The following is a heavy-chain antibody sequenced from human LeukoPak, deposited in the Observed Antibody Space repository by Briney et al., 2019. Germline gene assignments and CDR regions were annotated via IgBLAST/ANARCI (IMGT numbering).Heavy chain of an antibody. J-gene: IGHJ2*01. CDR1: GFTFSSYS. V-gene: IGHV3-21*01. D-gene: IGHD4-17*01. CDR3: ARHYGDYGHFDL. CDR2: TSSSSSYI. Sequence: GGSLRLSCAASGFTFSSYSMNWVRQAPGKGLEWVSSTSSSSSYIYYADSVKGRFTISRDNAKNSLYLQMNSLRAEDTAVYYCARHYGDYGHFDLWGRGTLVTVSS.